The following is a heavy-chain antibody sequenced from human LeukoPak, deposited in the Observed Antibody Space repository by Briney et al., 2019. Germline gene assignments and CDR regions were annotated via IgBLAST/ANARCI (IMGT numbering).Heavy chain of an antibody. J-gene: IGHJ4*02. Sequence: GGSLRLSCAASGFTFSSCAMSWVRQAPGKGLEWVSAISGSGGSTYYADSVKGRFTISRDNSKNTLYLQMNSLRAEDTAVYYCAKKLNRYYYDSSGSDYWGQGTLVTVSS. CDR3: AKKLNRYYYDSSGSDY. CDR1: GFTFSSCA. V-gene: IGHV3-23*01. CDR2: ISGSGGST. D-gene: IGHD3-22*01.